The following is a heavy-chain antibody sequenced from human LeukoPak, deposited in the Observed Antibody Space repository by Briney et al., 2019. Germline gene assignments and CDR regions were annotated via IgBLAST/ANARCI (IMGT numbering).Heavy chain of an antibody. CDR2: FNRDSTTM. D-gene: IGHD3-16*01. CDR3: ARDYGGVAAGG. CDR1: LFSFRHCS. J-gene: IGHJ4*02. V-gene: IGHV3-11*01. Sequence: GGSLTLSCAASLFSFRHCSMAWIRQSRGKGLGWVSFFNRDSTTMYSADSVKGRFTISRDNGKNSLYLKMNSLRAEDTAVYYCARDYGGVAAGGWGQGTMVTVSS.